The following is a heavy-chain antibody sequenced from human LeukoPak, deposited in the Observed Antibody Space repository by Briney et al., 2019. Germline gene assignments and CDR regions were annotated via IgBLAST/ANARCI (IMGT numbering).Heavy chain of an antibody. CDR1: GGSISSYY. J-gene: IGHJ5*02. V-gene: IGHV4-59*12. Sequence: PSETLSLTCTVSGGSISSYYWSWIRRPPGKGLEWIGYVYYSGSTYYNPSLKSRVTISVDTSKNQFSLKLSSVTAADTAVYYCARDAVGWFDPWGQGTLVTVSS. CDR3: ARDAVGWFDP. CDR2: VYYSGST. D-gene: IGHD2-15*01.